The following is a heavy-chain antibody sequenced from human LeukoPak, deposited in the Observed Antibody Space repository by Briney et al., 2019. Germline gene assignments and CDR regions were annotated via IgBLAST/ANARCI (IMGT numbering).Heavy chain of an antibody. Sequence: GGSLRLSCAASGFTFSDYWMHWVRQVPGKGLVWVARINADGSITNHADSVKGRFTISRDNSKNTLYLQMNSLRDEDTAVFYCAKADSNVYYFDSWGQGTLITVSS. J-gene: IGHJ4*02. D-gene: IGHD3-22*01. CDR3: AKADSNVYYFDS. CDR1: GFTFSDYW. CDR2: INADGSIT. V-gene: IGHV3-74*01.